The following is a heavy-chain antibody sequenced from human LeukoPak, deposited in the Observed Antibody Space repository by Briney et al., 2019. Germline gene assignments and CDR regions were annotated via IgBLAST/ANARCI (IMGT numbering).Heavy chain of an antibody. CDR1: GGSFSGYY. D-gene: IGHD6-13*01. J-gene: IGHJ5*02. CDR3: ARHRITAAAGTDH. Sequence: KPSETLSLTCAVYGGSFSGYYWSWIRQPPGKGLEWIGEINHSGSTNYNPSLKSRVTISVDTSKNQFSLKLSSVTAADTAVYYCARHRITAAAGTDHWGQGTLVTVSS. CDR2: INHSGST. V-gene: IGHV4-34*01.